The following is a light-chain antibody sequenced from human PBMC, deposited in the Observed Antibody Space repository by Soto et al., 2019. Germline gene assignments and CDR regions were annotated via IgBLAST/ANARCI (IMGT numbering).Light chain of an antibody. CDR2: IAS. J-gene: IGKJ1*01. Sequence: EIVLTQSPGTLSLSPGERATLSCRASQSVSSDYLAWYQQKSGQTPRLLIYIASSRAPGIPDRFSGRGSGTHFTLPISRVEPEDFAVYYCQQYGSSPWTFGQGTKVEI. CDR1: QSVSSDY. V-gene: IGKV3-20*01. CDR3: QQYGSSPWT.